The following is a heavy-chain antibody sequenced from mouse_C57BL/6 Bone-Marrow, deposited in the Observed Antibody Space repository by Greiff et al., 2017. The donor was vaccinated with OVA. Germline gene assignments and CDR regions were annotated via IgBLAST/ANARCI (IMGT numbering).Heavy chain of an antibody. V-gene: IGHV7-3*01. CDR2: IRNKANGYTT. D-gene: IGHD2-1*01. CDR1: GFTFTDYY. J-gene: IGHJ3*01. CDR3: ARYDGNYAAWFAY. Sequence: EVNVVESGGGLVQPGGSLSLSCAASGFTFTDYYMSWVRQPPGKALEWLGFIRNKANGYTTEYSASVKGRFTISRDNSQSILYLQMNALRAEDSATYYCARYDGNYAAWFAYWGQGTLVTVSA.